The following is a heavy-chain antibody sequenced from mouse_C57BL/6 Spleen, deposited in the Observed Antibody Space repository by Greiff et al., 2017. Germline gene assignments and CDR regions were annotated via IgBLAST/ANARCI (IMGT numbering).Heavy chain of an antibody. V-gene: IGHV14-3*01. J-gene: IGHJ2*01. Sequence: EVQLQQSVAELVRPGASVKLSCTASGFNIKNTYMHWVKQRPEQGLEWIGRIDPANGNTKYAPKFQGKATITADTSSNTAYLQPSSLTSEDTAIHYCAAIYYDYDLEYYFDFGGQGTTLTVSS. CDR3: AAIYYDYDLEYYFDF. CDR1: GFNIKNTY. CDR2: IDPANGNT. D-gene: IGHD2-4*01.